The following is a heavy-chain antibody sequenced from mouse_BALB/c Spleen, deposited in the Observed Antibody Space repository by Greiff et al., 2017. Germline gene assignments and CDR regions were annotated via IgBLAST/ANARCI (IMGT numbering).Heavy chain of an antibody. J-gene: IGHJ1*01. V-gene: IGHV5-6-3*01. CDR3: ARALYHWYFDV. CDR1: GFTFSSYG. CDR2: INSNGGST. Sequence: EVMLVESGGGLVQPGGSLKLSCAASGFTFSSYGMSWVRQTPDKRLELVATINSNGGSTYYPDSVKGRFTISRDNAKNTLYLQMSSLKSEDTAMYYCARALYHWYFDVWGAGTTVTVSS.